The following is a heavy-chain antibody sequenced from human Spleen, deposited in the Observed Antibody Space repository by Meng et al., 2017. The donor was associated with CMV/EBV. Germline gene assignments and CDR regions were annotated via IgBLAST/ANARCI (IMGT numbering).Heavy chain of an antibody. CDR1: GSTFTSYY. D-gene: IGHD1-1*01. CDR2: INPSGGST. CDR3: ARDVGELERAGDY. J-gene: IGHJ4*02. Sequence: KASGSTFTSYYQHWVRQAPGQGLEWMGIINPSGGSTSYAQKFQGRVTMTRDTSTSTVYMELSSLRSEDTAVYYCARDVGELERAGDYWGQGTLVTVSS. V-gene: IGHV1-46*01.